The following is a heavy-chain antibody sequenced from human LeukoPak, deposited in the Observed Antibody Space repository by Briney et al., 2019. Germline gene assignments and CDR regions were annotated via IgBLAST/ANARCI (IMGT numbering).Heavy chain of an antibody. CDR1: GGTFTSYY. CDR2: VNPSGGST. D-gene: IGHD2-2*01. CDR3: ARDRKDIVVVPAASYYYYYMDV. Sequence: ASVKVSCKASGGTFTSYYMHWVRQAPGQGLEWMGIVNPSGGSTSYAQKFQGRVTMTRDTSTSTVYMELSSLRSEDTAVYYCARDRKDIVVVPAASYYYYYMDVWGKGTTVTVSS. J-gene: IGHJ6*03. V-gene: IGHV1-46*01.